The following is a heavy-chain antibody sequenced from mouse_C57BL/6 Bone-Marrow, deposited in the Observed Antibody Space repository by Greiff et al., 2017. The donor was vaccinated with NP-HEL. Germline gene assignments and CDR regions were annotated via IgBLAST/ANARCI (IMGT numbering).Heavy chain of an antibody. CDR3: ARGGVAPYWYFDV. J-gene: IGHJ1*03. D-gene: IGHD1-1*01. CDR2: INPGSGGT. Sequence: QVQLQQSGAELVRPGTSVKVSCTASGYAFTNYLIEWVKQRPGQGLEWIGVINPGSGGTNYNEKFKGKSTLTADKSSSTAYMQLSSLTSEDSAVYFCARGGVAPYWYFDVWGTGTTVTVSS. CDR1: GYAFTNYL. V-gene: IGHV1-54*01.